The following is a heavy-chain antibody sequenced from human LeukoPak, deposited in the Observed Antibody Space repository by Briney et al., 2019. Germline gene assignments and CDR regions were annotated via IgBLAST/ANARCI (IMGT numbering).Heavy chain of an antibody. Sequence: GGSLRLSCAASGFNVSSSYMSWVRQAPGKGLEWVSVIYSGGSTYYADSVKGRFTISRHNSKNTLYLQMNSLRAEDTAVYYCARGGSSSSGVDYWGQGTLVTVSS. CDR1: GFNVSSSY. D-gene: IGHD6-6*01. J-gene: IGHJ4*02. CDR3: ARGGSSSSGVDY. V-gene: IGHV3-53*04. CDR2: IYSGGST.